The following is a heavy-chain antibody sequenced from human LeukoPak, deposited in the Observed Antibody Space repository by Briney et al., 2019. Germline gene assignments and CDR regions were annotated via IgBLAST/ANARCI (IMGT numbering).Heavy chain of an antibody. CDR1: GYTFTMYY. Sequence: GASVKVSCKASGYTFTMYYIHWVRQAPGQGLEWMGMINPSDRATTYAQRFQGRVTMTRDMSTTTVYMDQRSLRSEDTAVYYCARDRGLGGSGSYSSYYYYYMDVWGKGTTVTVSS. D-gene: IGHD3-10*01. V-gene: IGHV1-46*01. CDR3: ARDRGLGGSGSYSSYYYYYMDV. J-gene: IGHJ6*03. CDR2: INPSDRAT.